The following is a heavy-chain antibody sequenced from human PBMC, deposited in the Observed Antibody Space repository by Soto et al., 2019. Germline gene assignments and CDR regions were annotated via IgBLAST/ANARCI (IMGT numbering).Heavy chain of an antibody. CDR1: GFTFSGSA. J-gene: IGHJ4*02. D-gene: IGHD5-12*01. CDR3: TRGKGSGYAHWDY. V-gene: IGHV3-73*01. Sequence: PGGSLRLSCAASGFTFSGSAMHWVRQASGKGLEWVGRIRSKANTYATAYAASVKGRFTISRDDSKNTAYLQMNSLKTEDTAVYYCTRGKGSGYAHWDYWGQGTLVTVS. CDR2: IRSKANTYAT.